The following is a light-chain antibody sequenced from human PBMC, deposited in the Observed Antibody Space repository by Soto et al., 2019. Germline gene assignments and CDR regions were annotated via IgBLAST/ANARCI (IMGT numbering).Light chain of an antibody. CDR1: QSVSSSY. Sequence: EIRLTQSPGTLSLYPGERATLSCRASQSVSSSYLAWYQQKPGQAPRLLIYGASSRATGIPDRFSGSGSGTDFTLTISRLEPEDFAVYYCQQYGSSPPWTFGQGTKVDIK. V-gene: IGKV3-20*01. CDR2: GAS. J-gene: IGKJ1*01. CDR3: QQYGSSPPWT.